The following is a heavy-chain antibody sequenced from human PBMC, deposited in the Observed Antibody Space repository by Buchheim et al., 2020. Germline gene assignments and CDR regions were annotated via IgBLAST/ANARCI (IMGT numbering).Heavy chain of an antibody. D-gene: IGHD6-19*01. V-gene: IGHV4-4*02. CDR2: FSHLGTT. CDR1: GDSMTSHNW. Sequence: QVQLQESGPGLVKSSGTLSLTCAVSGDSMTSHNWWTWVRQAPGKGLEWIGEFSHLGTTKYNPSLKSRLTISIDMSKSQFSLNLNSVTAADTGIYYCARELRVAVAGVNGLDVWGQGAT. J-gene: IGHJ6*02. CDR3: ARELRVAVAGVNGLDV.